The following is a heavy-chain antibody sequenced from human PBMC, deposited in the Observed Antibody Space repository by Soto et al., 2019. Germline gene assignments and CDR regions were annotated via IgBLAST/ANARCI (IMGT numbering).Heavy chain of an antibody. CDR2: IREGGSEK. D-gene: IGHD3-9*01. V-gene: IGHV3-7*01. Sequence: PGGSVRLSCAASGFTFSSYYMSWVRQAPGKGLEWVANIREGGSEKYYVDSVKGRFTISRDNAKNSLYLQMNSLRAADTAVYYCARVLNGVAFDIWGQGTMVTVSS. J-gene: IGHJ3*02. CDR3: ARVLNGVAFDI. CDR1: GFTFSSYY.